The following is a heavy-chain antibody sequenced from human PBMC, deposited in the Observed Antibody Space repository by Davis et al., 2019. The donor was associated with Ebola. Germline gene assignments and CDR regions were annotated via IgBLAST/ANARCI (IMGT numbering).Heavy chain of an antibody. J-gene: IGHJ3*02. V-gene: IGHV3-7*03. Sequence: GGSLRLSCAASGFTFSSYWMSWVRQAPGKGLEWVANIKQDGSEKYYVDSVKGRFTISRDNAKNSLYLQMNSLRAEDTAVYYCARDVAYYDYVWGSYRYTVNGAFDIWGQGTMVTVSS. CDR1: GFTFSSYW. CDR3: ARDVAYYDYVWGSYRYTVNGAFDI. CDR2: IKQDGSEK. D-gene: IGHD3-16*02.